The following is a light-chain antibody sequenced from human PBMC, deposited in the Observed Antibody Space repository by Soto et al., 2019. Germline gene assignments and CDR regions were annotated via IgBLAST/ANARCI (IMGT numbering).Light chain of an antibody. CDR2: GAS. CDR3: QQYTNWPPWT. Sequence: EIVMTQSPVTLSVSPGEGATLFCRASQSVSSYLAWYQQKPGQAPRLLIYGASTRATGIPARFSGSGSGTEFTLTISSLQSEDFAVYYCQQYTNWPPWTFGQGTKVEIK. J-gene: IGKJ1*01. CDR1: QSVSSY. V-gene: IGKV3-15*01.